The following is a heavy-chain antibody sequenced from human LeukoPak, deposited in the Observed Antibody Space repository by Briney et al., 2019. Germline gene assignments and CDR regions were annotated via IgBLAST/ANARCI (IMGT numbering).Heavy chain of an antibody. V-gene: IGHV4-59*02. J-gene: IGHJ3*02. CDR3: ARGGHGYDFWSGPGFGAFDI. Sequence: GSLRLSCAASGFTVSNSYMSWVRQAPGKGLEWIGYIYYSGSTNYNPSLKSRVTISVDTSKNQFSLKLSSVTAADTAVYYCARGGHGYDFWSGPGFGAFDIWGQGTMVTVSS. CDR1: GFTVSNSY. D-gene: IGHD3-3*01. CDR2: IYYSGST.